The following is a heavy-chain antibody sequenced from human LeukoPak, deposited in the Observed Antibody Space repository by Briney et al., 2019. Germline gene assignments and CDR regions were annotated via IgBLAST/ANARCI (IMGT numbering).Heavy chain of an antibody. Sequence: KASETLSLTCTVSGGSISSSSYYWGWIRQPPGKGLEWIGSIYYSGSTYYNPSLKSRVTISVDTSKNQFSLKLSSVTAADTAVYYCARHVQPRGYSYGYYYFDYWGQGTLVTVSS. V-gene: IGHV4-39*01. J-gene: IGHJ4*02. CDR1: GGSISSSSYY. CDR2: IYYSGST. CDR3: ARHVQPRGYSYGYYYFDY. D-gene: IGHD5-18*01.